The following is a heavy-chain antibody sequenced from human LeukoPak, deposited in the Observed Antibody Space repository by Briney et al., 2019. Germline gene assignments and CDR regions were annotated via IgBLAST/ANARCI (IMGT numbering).Heavy chain of an antibody. D-gene: IGHD3-22*01. Sequence: PGGSLRLSCAASGFTFSSYAMSWVRQAPGKGLEWVSAISGSGGSTYYADSVKGRFTISRDNSKNTLYLQTNSLRAEDTAVYYCAKEEYYYDSSGYPRGYYFDYWGQGTLVTVSS. J-gene: IGHJ4*02. V-gene: IGHV3-23*01. CDR1: GFTFSSYA. CDR2: ISGSGGST. CDR3: AKEEYYYDSSGYPRGYYFDY.